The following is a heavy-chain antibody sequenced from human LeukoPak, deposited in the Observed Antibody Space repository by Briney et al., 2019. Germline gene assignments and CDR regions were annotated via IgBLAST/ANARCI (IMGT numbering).Heavy chain of an antibody. CDR1: GGSFSGYY. V-gene: IGHV4-34*01. D-gene: IGHD6-6*01. J-gene: IGHJ4*02. Sequence: SETLSLTCAVHGGSFSGYYWTWIRRPPGKGLEWIGVWSYDGTTHYNPSLKSRITISIDTSKNHFSLNLNSVTAADTAVYYCARGIWSSSSFGYWGQGTLVTVSS. CDR2: WSYDGTT. CDR3: ARGIWSSSSFGY.